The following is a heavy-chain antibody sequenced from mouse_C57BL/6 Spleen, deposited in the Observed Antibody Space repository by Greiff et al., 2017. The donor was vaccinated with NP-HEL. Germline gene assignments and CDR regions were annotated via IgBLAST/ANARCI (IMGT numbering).Heavy chain of an antibody. CDR3: ARDGYTLDFDY. CDR2: IYPGDGDT. CDR1: GYAFSSSW. V-gene: IGHV1-82*01. J-gene: IGHJ2*01. Sequence: QVQLQQSGPELVKPGASVKISCKASGYAFSSSWMNWVKQRPGKGLEWIGRIYPGDGDTNYNGKFKGKATLTADKSSSTAYMQLSSLTSEDSAVYFCARDGYTLDFDYWGQGTTLTVSS. D-gene: IGHD2-3*01.